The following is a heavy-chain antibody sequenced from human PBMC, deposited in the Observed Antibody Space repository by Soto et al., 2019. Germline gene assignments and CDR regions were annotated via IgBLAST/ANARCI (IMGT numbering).Heavy chain of an antibody. J-gene: IGHJ6*02. V-gene: IGHV4-34*01. Sequence: SETLSLTCAVYGGSFSGYYWSWIRQPPGKGLEWIGEINHSGSTNYNPSLKSRVTISVDTSKNQFSLKLSSVTAADTAVYYCARGKMVRGVIFKPYYGMDVWGQGTTVTAP. CDR3: ARGKMVRGVIFKPYYGMDV. D-gene: IGHD3-10*01. CDR2: INHSGST. CDR1: GGSFSGYY.